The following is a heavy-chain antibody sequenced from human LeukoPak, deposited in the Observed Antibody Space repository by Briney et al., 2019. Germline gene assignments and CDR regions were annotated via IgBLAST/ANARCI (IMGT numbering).Heavy chain of an antibody. V-gene: IGHV3-23*01. CDR2: ISGSGGST. J-gene: IGHJ4*02. CDR3: ARDAHRDGYSGGFDY. CDR1: GFTFSSYA. D-gene: IGHD5-18*01. Sequence: PGGSLRLSCAASGFTFSSYAMSWVRQAPGKGLEWVSAISGSGGSTYYADSVKGRFTISRDNSKNTLYLQMNSLRAEDTAVYYCARDAHRDGYSGGFDYWGQGTLVTVSS.